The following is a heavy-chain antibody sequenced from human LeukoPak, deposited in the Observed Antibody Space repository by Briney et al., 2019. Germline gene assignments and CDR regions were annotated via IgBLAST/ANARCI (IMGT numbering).Heavy chain of an antibody. V-gene: IGHV4-4*02. J-gene: IGHJ4*02. CDR3: ARARYDSSGYGGRTFKLQHAFDY. CDR1: GGSISSSNW. CDR2: IYHSGST. D-gene: IGHD3-22*01. Sequence: SETLALTCAVSGGSISSSNWWRWVRQPPGKGLEWIGEIYHSGSTNYNPSLKSRVTISVDKSKNQFSLKLSSVTAADTAVYYCARARYDSSGYGGRTFKLQHAFDYWGQGTLVTVSS.